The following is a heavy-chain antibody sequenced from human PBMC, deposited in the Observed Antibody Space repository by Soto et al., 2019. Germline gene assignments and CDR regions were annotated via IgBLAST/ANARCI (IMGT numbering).Heavy chain of an antibody. CDR1: GGSISSSNW. V-gene: IGHV4-4*02. CDR3: ARRYGTTFDY. D-gene: IGHD1-7*01. J-gene: IGHJ4*02. Sequence: PSETLSLTCAVSGGSISSSNWWSWVRQPPGKGLEWIGEIHPDGSNNYNPSLMSRVTISMDTSKKQFSLELRSVTAADTAVYYCARRYGTTFDYWGQGTLVTVSS. CDR2: IHPDGSN.